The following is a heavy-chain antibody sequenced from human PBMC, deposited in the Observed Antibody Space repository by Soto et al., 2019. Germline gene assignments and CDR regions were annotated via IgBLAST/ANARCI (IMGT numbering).Heavy chain of an antibody. J-gene: IGHJ4*02. D-gene: IGHD3-22*01. CDR2: ISGSGGST. Sequence: GSLRLSCAASGFTFSSYAMSWVRQAPGKGLEWVSAISGSGGSTYYADSVKGRFTISRDNSKNTLYLQMNSLRAEDMAVYYCAKAYYYDSSASFDYWGQGTLVTVSS. CDR3: AKAYYYDSSASFDY. V-gene: IGHV3-23*01. CDR1: GFTFSSYA.